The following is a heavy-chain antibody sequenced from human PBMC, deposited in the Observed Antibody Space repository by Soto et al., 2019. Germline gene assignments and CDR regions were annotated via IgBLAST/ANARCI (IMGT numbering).Heavy chain of an antibody. CDR3: ATIPATTILTDY. Sequence: XXTLSLPFSVSGGFVSSSSYSWGLIRQSPGKGLKWIGTIYSSENTYYNPSLLSRVTIPVDTPKNDFSLRLSSVTAADTAVYYCATIPATTILTDYWGQGTLVTVSS. V-gene: IGHV4-39*01. D-gene: IGHD2-2*02. CDR1: GGFVSSSSYS. CDR2: IYSSENT. J-gene: IGHJ4*02.